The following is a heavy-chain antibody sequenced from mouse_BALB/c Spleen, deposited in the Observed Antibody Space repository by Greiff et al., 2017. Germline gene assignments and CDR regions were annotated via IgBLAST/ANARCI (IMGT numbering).Heavy chain of an antibody. J-gene: IGHJ4*01. D-gene: IGHD1-1*01. CDR3: ARDPGITTVVEGAMDY. Sequence: VKLQESGPGLVAPSQSLSITCTVSGFSLTSYGVHWVRQPPGKGLEWLGVIWAGGSTNYNSALMSRLSISKDNSKSQVFLKMNSLQTDDTAMYYCARDPGITTVVEGAMDYWGQGTSVTVSS. CDR2: IWAGGST. V-gene: IGHV2-9*02. CDR1: GFSLTSYG.